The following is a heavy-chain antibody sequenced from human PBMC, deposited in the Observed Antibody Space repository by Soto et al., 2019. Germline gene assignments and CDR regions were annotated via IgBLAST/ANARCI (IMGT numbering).Heavy chain of an antibody. CDR1: GGSISSYY. J-gene: IGHJ6*04. D-gene: IGHD4-4*01. CDR2: IYYTGST. CDR3: ARDPLQYPRD. V-gene: IGHV4-59*01. Sequence: PSETLSLTCTVSGGSISSYYWSWIRQPPEKGLEWIGYIYYTGSTNYNPSLNSRVTISVDTSKNQFSLKLSSVTAADTAVYYCARDPLQYPRDWGKGTTVTVSS.